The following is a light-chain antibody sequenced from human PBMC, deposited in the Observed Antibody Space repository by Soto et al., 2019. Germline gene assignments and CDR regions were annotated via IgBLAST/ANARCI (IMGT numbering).Light chain of an antibody. CDR2: DAS. V-gene: IGKV1-33*01. CDR3: QQYDNLPLT. Sequence: DIQMTQSPSLLSASVGDRVTITCRASETISHFLNWYQQKSGKAPKLLIYDASDLETGVPSRFSGSGSGTDFTFTISILQPEDIATYYCQQYDNLPLTFGGGTKVEIK. CDR1: ETISHF. J-gene: IGKJ4*01.